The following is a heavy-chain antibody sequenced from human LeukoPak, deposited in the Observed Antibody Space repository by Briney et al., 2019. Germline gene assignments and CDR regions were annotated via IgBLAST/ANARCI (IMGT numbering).Heavy chain of an antibody. J-gene: IGHJ4*02. Sequence: ASVKVSFKASGYTFTSYYMHWVRQAPGQGLEWMGIINPSGGSTSYAQKFQGRVTMTRDTSTSTVYMELSSLRSEDTAVYYCARRSSGYDLDYWGQGTLVTVSS. CDR2: INPSGGST. D-gene: IGHD5-12*01. CDR1: GYTFTSYY. CDR3: ARRSSGYDLDY. V-gene: IGHV1-46*01.